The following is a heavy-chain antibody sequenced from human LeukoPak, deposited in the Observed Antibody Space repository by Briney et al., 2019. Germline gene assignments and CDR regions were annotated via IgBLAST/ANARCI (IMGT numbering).Heavy chain of an antibody. V-gene: IGHV3-11*04. D-gene: IGHD3-22*01. CDR1: GFNFSDYY. Sequence: PGGSLRLSCAASGFNFSDYYMRWVRQAPGRGLEWISFFSSGDTNIKYADSVKGRFTISRDNAKNSLYLQMNSLRAEDTAVYCAREIHSTGYYYAGGYMDVWGEGTTVTVSS. CDR3: AREIHSTGYYYAGGYMDV. CDR2: FSSGDTNI. J-gene: IGHJ6*03.